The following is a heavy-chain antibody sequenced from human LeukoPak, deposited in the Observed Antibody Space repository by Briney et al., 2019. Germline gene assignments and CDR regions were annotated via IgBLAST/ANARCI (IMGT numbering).Heavy chain of an antibody. CDR2: IYYSGST. D-gene: IGHD3-22*01. Sequence: SETLSLTRTVSGGSISSSSYYWGWIRQPPGKGLEWIGSIYYSGSTYYNPSLKSRVTISVDTSKNQFSLKLSSVTAADTAVYYCARLPLDSSGQNWFDPWGQGTLVTVSS. J-gene: IGHJ5*02. CDR1: GGSISSSSYY. V-gene: IGHV4-39*01. CDR3: ARLPLDSSGQNWFDP.